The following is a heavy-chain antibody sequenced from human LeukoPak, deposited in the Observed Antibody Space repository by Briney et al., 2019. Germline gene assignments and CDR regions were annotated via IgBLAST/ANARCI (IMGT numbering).Heavy chain of an antibody. CDR1: GGSISSYY. D-gene: IGHD7-27*01. Sequence: PSETLSLTCTVSGGSISSYYWSWIRQPPGKGLEWIGYIYYSGSTNYNPSLKSRVTISVDTSKNQFSLKLSSVTAADTAVYYCAARTGAGRFDYWGQGTLVTVSS. CDR3: AARTGAGRFDY. CDR2: IYYSGST. J-gene: IGHJ4*02. V-gene: IGHV4-59*01.